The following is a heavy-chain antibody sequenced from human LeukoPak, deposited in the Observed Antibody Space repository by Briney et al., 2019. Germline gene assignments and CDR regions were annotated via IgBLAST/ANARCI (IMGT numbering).Heavy chain of an antibody. D-gene: IGHD3-9*01. CDR2: ISYDGSNK. CDR1: GFTFSSYA. V-gene: IGHV3-30-3*01. CDR3: ARSLYDMGDYYYGMDV. Sequence: GGSLRLSCAASGFTFSSYAMHWVRQAPGKGLEWVAVISYDGSNKYYADSVKGRFTISRDNSKNTLYLQMNSLRAEDTAVYYCARSLYDMGDYYYGMDVWGQGTTVTVSS. J-gene: IGHJ6*02.